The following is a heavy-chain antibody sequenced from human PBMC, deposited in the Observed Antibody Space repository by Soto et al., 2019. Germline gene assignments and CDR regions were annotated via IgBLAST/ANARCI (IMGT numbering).Heavy chain of an antibody. V-gene: IGHV4-4*02. CDR3: ARRRQQQPTRGYYGMDV. CDR1: GGSISSSNW. Sequence: SETLSLTCAVSGGSISSSNWWSWVRQPPGKGLEWIGEIYHSGSTNYNPSLKSRVTISVDKSKNQFSLRLSSVTAADTAVYYCARRRQQQPTRGYYGMDVWGQGTTVTVS. J-gene: IGHJ6*02. CDR2: IYHSGST. D-gene: IGHD6-13*01.